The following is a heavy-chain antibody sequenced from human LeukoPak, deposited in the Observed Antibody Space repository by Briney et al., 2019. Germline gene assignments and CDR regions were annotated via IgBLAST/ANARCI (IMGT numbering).Heavy chain of an antibody. CDR1: GYSFSNYW. CDR3: ARRDYSDDDAFDI. Sequence: GESLKISCKGFGYSFSNYWIGWVRLMPGKGLEWMGIMYPGDSDTRYSPSFEGQVTISADKSISTAYLQWSSLKASDTAMYYCARRDYSDDDAFDIWGQGTMVTVSS. V-gene: IGHV5-51*01. J-gene: IGHJ3*02. CDR2: MYPGDSDT. D-gene: IGHD4-17*01.